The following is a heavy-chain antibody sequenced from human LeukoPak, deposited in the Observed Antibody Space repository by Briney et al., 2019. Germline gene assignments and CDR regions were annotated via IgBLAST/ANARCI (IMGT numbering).Heavy chain of an antibody. CDR1: GGSISSSSYY. Sequence: SETLSLTCTVSGGSISSSSYYWGWIRQPPGKGLEWIGSIYYSGSTYYNPSLKSRVTISVDTSKNQFSLKLSFVTAADTAVYYCARPIVGATWFDPWGQGTLVTVSS. J-gene: IGHJ5*02. CDR3: ARPIVGATWFDP. D-gene: IGHD1-26*01. CDR2: IYYSGST. V-gene: IGHV4-39*07.